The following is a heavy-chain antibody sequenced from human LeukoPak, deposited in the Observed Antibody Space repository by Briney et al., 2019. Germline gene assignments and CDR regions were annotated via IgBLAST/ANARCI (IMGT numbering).Heavy chain of an antibody. CDR1: GFTFSSFA. D-gene: IGHD1-26*01. CDR2: ISYDGSNK. CDR3: AKGLGGLGSSPFGY. V-gene: IGHV3-30*18. Sequence: SGRSLRLSCAASGFTFSSFAKHWVRQAPGKGLEWVAVISYDGSNKYYADSVKGRFTISRDNSKNTLFLQMNSLRVEDTALYYCAKGLGGLGSSPFGYWGQGTLVTVSS. J-gene: IGHJ1*01.